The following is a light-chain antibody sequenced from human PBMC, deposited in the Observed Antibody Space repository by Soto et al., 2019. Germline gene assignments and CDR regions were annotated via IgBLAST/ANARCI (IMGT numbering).Light chain of an antibody. Sequence: QSALTQPPSASGSPGQSVTIPCTGTSSDVGGYDHVSWYQQHPGKAPQLMIYAVSNRPSGVSNRFSASKSGNTASLFISGLQAEDEADYYCSSYTSDSSYVFGSGTKVTVL. V-gene: IGLV2-14*01. CDR1: SSDVGGYDH. CDR3: SSYTSDSSYV. J-gene: IGLJ1*01. CDR2: AVS.